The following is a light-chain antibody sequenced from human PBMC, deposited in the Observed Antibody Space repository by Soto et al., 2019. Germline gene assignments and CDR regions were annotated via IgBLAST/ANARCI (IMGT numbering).Light chain of an antibody. CDR1: QSVSSSY. CDR2: GAS. J-gene: IGKJ5*01. CDR3: QQDCCSAPRT. Sequence: ELVLTQSPGTLSLSPGERATLSCRASQSVSSSYLAWYQQKPGQAPSLLIYGASSRATGVPDRFGGSGSGTDFKLTISGLEAENVAVYYCQQDCCSAPRTVGQETRLESK. V-gene: IGKV3-20*01.